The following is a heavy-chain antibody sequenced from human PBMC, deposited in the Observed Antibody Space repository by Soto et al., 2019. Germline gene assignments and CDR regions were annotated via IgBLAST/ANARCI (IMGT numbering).Heavy chain of an antibody. CDR2: IYNSATT. CDR3: ARGLYCLNGRCFPNCLDS. CDR1: GDSISNLDYF. J-gene: IGHJ5*01. V-gene: IGHV4-30-4*01. D-gene: IGHD2-15*01. Sequence: SETLSLTCSVSGDSISNLDYFWAWIRQPPGQALEYIGYIYNSATTYYNPSFESRVAISVDTSKSQFSLNVTSVTAADTAVYFCARGLYCLNGRCFPNCLDSCGQGALVTVSS.